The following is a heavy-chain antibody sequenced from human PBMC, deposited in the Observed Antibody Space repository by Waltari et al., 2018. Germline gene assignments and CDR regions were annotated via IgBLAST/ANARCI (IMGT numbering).Heavy chain of an antibody. CDR3: ASHRPGGYGMDV. J-gene: IGHJ6*02. CDR1: GFTFSSYW. Sequence: EVQLVESGGGLVQPGGSLRLSCAASGFTFSSYWMHWVRQVPGKGLVWVSAITGDGGRTRSATSVKGRFTTSRDNAKITLYLQMNSLRADDTAVYYCASHRPGGYGMDVWGHGTTVTVSS. CDR2: ITGDGGRT. V-gene: IGHV3-74*01. D-gene: IGHD2-15*01.